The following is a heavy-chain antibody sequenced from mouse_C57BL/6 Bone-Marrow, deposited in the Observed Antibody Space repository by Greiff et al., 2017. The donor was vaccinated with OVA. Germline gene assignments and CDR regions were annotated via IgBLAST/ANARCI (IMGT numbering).Heavy chain of an antibody. CDR2: IDTEDGDP. Sequence: VQLKQSGAELVRPGASVKLSCTASGFNIKDYYMHWVKQRPEQGLEWIGRIDTEDGDPEYAPTFQGKATMTADTSSNPAYLQLSSLTSEDTAVYYCTVYDYHWYVYVWGTGTTVTVSS. V-gene: IGHV14-1*01. D-gene: IGHD2-4*01. CDR3: TVYDYHWYVYV. J-gene: IGHJ1*03. CDR1: GFNIKDYY.